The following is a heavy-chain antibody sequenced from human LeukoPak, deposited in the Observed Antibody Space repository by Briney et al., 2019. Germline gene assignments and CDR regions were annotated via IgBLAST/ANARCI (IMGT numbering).Heavy chain of an antibody. D-gene: IGHD5-24*01. CDR1: GGSLSDYY. CDR2: INYSGST. Sequence: SETLSLTCAVHGGSLSDYYWTWIRQPPGEGLEWIGEINYSGSTKYNPSLKSRASISVDRSKNQFSLNLISVTAADTAVYYCARCGGYNYLEDHWGRETVVTVSS. J-gene: IGHJ4*02. V-gene: IGHV4-34*01. CDR3: ARCGGYNYLEDH.